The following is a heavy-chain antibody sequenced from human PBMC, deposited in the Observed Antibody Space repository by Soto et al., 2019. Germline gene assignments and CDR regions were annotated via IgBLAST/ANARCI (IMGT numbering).Heavy chain of an antibody. D-gene: IGHD3-3*01. CDR3: ARERFLEWLVSAYYYGMDV. CDR2: ISAYNGNT. V-gene: IGHV1-18*04. CDR1: GYTFTSYG. J-gene: IGHJ6*02. Sequence: ASVKVSCKASGYTFTSYGISWVRQARGQGLEWMGWISAYNGNTNYAQKLQGRVTMTTGTSTSTAYMELRSLRSEDTAVYYSARERFLEWLVSAYYYGMDVWGQGTTVTVSS.